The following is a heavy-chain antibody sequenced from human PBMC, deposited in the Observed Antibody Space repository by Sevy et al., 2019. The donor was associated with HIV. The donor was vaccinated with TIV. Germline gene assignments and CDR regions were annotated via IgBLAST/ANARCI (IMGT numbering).Heavy chain of an antibody. V-gene: IGHV4-34*01. J-gene: IGHJ4*02. CDR1: GGSFSGDY. CDR2: INHSGST. CDR3: ARASIAAPGAPFDY. Sequence: SETLSFTCAVYGGSFSGDYWSWIRQPPGKGLEWIGEINHSGSTNYYPSLKSRVTISVDTSKNQFSLKLSSVTAADTDVYYCARASIAAPGAPFDYRGQGTLVTVSS. D-gene: IGHD6-13*01.